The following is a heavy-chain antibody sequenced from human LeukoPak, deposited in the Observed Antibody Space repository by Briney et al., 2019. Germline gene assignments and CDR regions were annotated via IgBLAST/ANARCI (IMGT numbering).Heavy chain of an antibody. Sequence: PGGSLRLFCAASGFTFDDYAMHWVRQAPGKGLEWVSGISWNSGSIGYADSVKGGFTISRDNAKNSLYLQMNSLRAEDTALYYCAKDTVYGSTSWHAFDIWGQGTMVTVSS. V-gene: IGHV3-9*01. CDR2: ISWNSGSI. CDR1: GFTFDDYA. CDR3: AKDTVYGSTSWHAFDI. D-gene: IGHD2-2*01. J-gene: IGHJ3*02.